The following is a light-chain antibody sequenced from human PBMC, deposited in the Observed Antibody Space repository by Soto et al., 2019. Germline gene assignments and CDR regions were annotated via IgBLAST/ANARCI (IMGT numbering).Light chain of an antibody. V-gene: IGKV1-5*01. Sequence: DIQMTQSPSTLSGSVGDAVTITCRASQTISSWLAWYQQKPGKAPKLLIYAASTLQSGVPSRFSGSGSGTEFTLIISSLQPEDFATYYCQQLNSYPPTFGGGTKVDI. CDR3: QQLNSYPPT. CDR2: AAS. CDR1: QTISSW. J-gene: IGKJ4*01.